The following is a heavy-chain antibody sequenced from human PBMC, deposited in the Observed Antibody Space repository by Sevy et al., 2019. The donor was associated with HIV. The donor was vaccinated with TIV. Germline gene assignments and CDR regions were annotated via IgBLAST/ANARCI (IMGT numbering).Heavy chain of an antibody. J-gene: IGHJ3*02. CDR3: ARVNDLVAYDAFDI. D-gene: IGHD5-12*01. CDR2: ISSSSSYI. V-gene: IGHV3-21*01. Sequence: GGSLRLSCAASGFTFSSYSMNWVRQTPGKGLEWVSSISSSSSYIYYADSVKGRFTISRDNATNSLYLQMNSLRAEDTAVYYCARVNDLVAYDAFDIWGQGTMVTVSS. CDR1: GFTFSSYS.